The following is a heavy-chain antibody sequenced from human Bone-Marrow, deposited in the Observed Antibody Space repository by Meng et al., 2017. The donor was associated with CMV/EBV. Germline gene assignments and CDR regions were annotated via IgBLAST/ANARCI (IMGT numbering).Heavy chain of an antibody. V-gene: IGHV3-30*09. CDR3: AKVALGDYYYYGMDV. D-gene: IGHD1-26*01. CDR2: ISYDGGNK. CDR1: GFSFSTYA. J-gene: IGHJ6*02. Sequence: GESLKISCAASGFSFSTYAMHWVRQAPGKGLEWVALISYDGGNKYYADSVKGRFAISRDNSKNTMYLQMNSLRVEDTAVYYCAKVALGDYYYYGMDVWGQGTTVTVSS.